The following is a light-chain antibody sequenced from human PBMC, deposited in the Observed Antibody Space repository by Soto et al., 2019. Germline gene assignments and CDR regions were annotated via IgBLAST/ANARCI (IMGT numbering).Light chain of an antibody. V-gene: IGLV2-14*01. CDR2: GVT. Sequence: QSVLTQPASVSGSPGQSITISCTGTSSDVGGYNFVSWYQQYPGNAPKLMIYGVTNRPSGVSDRFSGSKTGNTASLTISGLQAEDEAHYYCFSHRNGDSHVXGTGTKVTVL. J-gene: IGLJ1*01. CDR1: SSDVGGYNF. CDR3: FSHRNGDSHV.